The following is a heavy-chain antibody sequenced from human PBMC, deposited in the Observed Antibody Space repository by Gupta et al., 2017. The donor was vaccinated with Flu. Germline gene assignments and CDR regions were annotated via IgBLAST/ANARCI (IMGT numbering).Heavy chain of an antibody. CDR3: ARDWWQQLLS. CDR2: IMGDGSQR. V-gene: IGHV3-7*03. Sequence: SCVASGFALSDSWMTWVRQAPGGRLEWVPNIMGDGSQRYYVDSVEGRFTISRDNAHNSLYLQMDSLRAEDTAVYYCARDWWQQLLSWGQGTLVTVAS. CDR1: GFALSDSW. D-gene: IGHD2-15*01. J-gene: IGHJ5*02.